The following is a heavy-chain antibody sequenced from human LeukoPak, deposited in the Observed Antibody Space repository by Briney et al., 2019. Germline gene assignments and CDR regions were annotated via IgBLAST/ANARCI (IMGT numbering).Heavy chain of an antibody. CDR3: VRKTGYYSYYYYGMDV. Sequence: NPGGSLRLSCAASGFTFSSYSMNWVRQAPGKGLEWVSSISSSNSYIYYADSVKGRFTISRDNAKNSLYLQMNSLRAEDTAVYYCVRKTGYYSYYYYGMDVWGQGTTVTVSS. CDR2: ISSSNSYI. V-gene: IGHV3-21*01. J-gene: IGHJ6*02. CDR1: GFTFSSYS. D-gene: IGHD3-9*01.